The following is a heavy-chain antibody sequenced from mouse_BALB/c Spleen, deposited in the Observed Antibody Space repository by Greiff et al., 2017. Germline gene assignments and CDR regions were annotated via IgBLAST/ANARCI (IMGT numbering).Heavy chain of an antibody. CDR3: ARGDYGAAWFAY. D-gene: IGHD2-4*01. CDR2: IYPGDGDT. Sequence: QVQLKQSGAELARPGASVKLSCKASGYTFTSYWMQWVKQRPGQGLEWIGAIYPGDGDTRYTQKFKGKATLTADKSSSTAYMQLSSLASEDSAVYYCARGDYGAAWFAYWGQGTLVTVSA. J-gene: IGHJ3*01. CDR1: GYTFTSYW. V-gene: IGHV1-87*01.